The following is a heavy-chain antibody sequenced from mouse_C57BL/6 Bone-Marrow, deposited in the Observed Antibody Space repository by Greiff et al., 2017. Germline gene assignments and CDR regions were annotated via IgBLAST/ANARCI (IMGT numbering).Heavy chain of an antibody. D-gene: IGHD1-1*01. CDR1: GYTFTSYW. Sequence: QVQLQQPGAELVMPGASVKLSCKASGYTFTSYWMHWVKQRPGQGLEWIGEIDPSDSYTNYNQKFKGKATLTVDKSSSTAYMQLSSLTSEDSAVDYYGREGSSTVVAHFDYWGQGTTLTVSS. CDR3: GREGSSTVVAHFDY. CDR2: IDPSDSYT. J-gene: IGHJ2*01. V-gene: IGHV1-69*01.